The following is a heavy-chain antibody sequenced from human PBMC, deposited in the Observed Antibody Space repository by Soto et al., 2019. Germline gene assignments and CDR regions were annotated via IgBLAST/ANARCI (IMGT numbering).Heavy chain of an antibody. CDR3: ARDRRYCSGGSCYSWRMDV. D-gene: IGHD2-15*01. V-gene: IGHV1-18*01. Sequence: GASVKVSCKASGYTFTSYGISWVRQAPGQGLEWMGWISAYNGNTNYAQKRQGRVTMTTDTSTSTAYMELRSLRSDDTAVYYCARDRRYCSGGSCYSWRMDVWGQGTTVTVSS. J-gene: IGHJ6*02. CDR1: GYTFTSYG. CDR2: ISAYNGNT.